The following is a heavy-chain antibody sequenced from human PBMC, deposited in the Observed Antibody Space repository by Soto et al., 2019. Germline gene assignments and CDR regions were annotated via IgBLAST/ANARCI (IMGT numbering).Heavy chain of an antibody. D-gene: IGHD3-22*01. J-gene: IGHJ1*01. CDR1: GFTCSSYG. CDR3: ARAAHYYDSSGYYAFHH. Sequence: PGGSLRLSCAASGFTCSSYGMHWVCQAPGKGLEWVAVIWYDGSNKYYADSVKGRFTISRDNSKNTLYLQMNSLRAEDTAVYYCARAAHYYDSSGYYAFHHSGQGTLVTVSS. CDR2: IWYDGSNK. V-gene: IGHV3-33*01.